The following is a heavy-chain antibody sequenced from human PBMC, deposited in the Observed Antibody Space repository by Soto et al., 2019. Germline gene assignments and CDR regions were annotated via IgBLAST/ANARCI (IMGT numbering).Heavy chain of an antibody. D-gene: IGHD3-3*01. Sequence: SETLSLTCTVSGGSISNGGYYWTWIRQHPGKGLEWIGYIYYSGSTYYNPSLKSRVTISVDTSKNQFSLKLTSVTAADTAVYYCARDVTDFWSGHEGMDVWGQGTTVTVS. V-gene: IGHV4-31*03. CDR3: ARDVTDFWSGHEGMDV. CDR2: IYYSGST. CDR1: GGSISNGGYY. J-gene: IGHJ6*02.